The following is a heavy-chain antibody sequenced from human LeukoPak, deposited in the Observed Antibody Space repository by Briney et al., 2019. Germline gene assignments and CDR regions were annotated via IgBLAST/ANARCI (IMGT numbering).Heavy chain of an antibody. CDR1: GYTFTSYG. J-gene: IGHJ3*02. CDR3: ARSTPDAFDI. D-gene: IGHD4-11*01. V-gene: IGHV1-18*01. Sequence: ASVKVSCKASGYTFTSYGISWVRQAPGQGLEWMGWISAYNGNTNYAQKLQGRVTMTRDTSISTAYMELSRLRSDDTAVYYCARSTPDAFDIWGQGTMVTVSS. CDR2: ISAYNGNT.